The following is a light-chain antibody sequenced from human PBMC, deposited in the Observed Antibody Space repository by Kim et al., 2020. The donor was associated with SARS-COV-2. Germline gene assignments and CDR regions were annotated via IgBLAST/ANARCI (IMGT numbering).Light chain of an antibody. V-gene: IGKV1-39*01. Sequence: DIQMTQSPSSLSASVGDRITITCRARQTINNYLNWYQLKPGKAPKLLIYAASSLQSGVPSRFSGSGSGTDFTLTISSLQPEDFATYYCQQSSTTPRTFGQGTKVDIK. CDR3: QQSSTTPRT. J-gene: IGKJ1*01. CDR1: QTINNY. CDR2: AAS.